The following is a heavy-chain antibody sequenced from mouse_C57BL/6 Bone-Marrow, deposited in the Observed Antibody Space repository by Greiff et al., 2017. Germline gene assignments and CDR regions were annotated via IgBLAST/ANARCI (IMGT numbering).Heavy chain of an antibody. CDR3: ARGGDSNYYAMDY. D-gene: IGHD2-5*01. V-gene: IGHV1-69*01. CDR1: GYTFTSYW. J-gene: IGHJ4*01. CDR2: IDPSDSYT. Sequence: LQQPGAELVMPGASVKLSCKASGYTFTSYWMHWVKQRPGQGLEWIGEIDPSDSYTNYNQKFKGKSTLTVDKSSSTAYMQLSSLTSEDSAVYYCARGGDSNYYAMDYWGQGTSVTVSA.